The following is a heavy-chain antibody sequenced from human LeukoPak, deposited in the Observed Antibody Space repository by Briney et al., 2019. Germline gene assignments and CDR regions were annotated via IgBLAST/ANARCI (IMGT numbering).Heavy chain of an antibody. CDR2: LSYSGST. CDR1: GGSISSSSYY. Sequence: SETLSLTCTVPGGSISSSSYYWGWIRQPPGKGLEWIGSLSYSGSTYYNPSLKSRVTLSVDTSNNQFSLKLNSVIAADTAVYYCARPSKSGGYNYWYFDLWGRGILVTVSS. D-gene: IGHD5-24*01. J-gene: IGHJ2*01. V-gene: IGHV4-39*01. CDR3: ARPSKSGGYNYWYFDL.